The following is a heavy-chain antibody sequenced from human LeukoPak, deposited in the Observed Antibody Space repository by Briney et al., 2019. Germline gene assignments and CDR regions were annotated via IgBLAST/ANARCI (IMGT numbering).Heavy chain of an antibody. CDR3: ARDKALLLYASDAFDI. D-gene: IGHD2-2*02. Sequence: GGSLRLSCAASGFTFSSYWMTWVRQAPGKGLEWVANIKQDGSETYYVDFVRGRFTISRDNAKNSLYLQMNSLRAEDTAIYYCARDKALLLYASDAFDIWGQGTMVTVSS. J-gene: IGHJ3*02. V-gene: IGHV3-7*01. CDR1: GFTFSSYW. CDR2: IKQDGSET.